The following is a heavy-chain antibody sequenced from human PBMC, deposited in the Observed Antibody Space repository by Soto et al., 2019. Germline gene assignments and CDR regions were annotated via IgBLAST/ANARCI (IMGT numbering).Heavy chain of an antibody. D-gene: IGHD1-1*01. J-gene: IGHJ6*02. CDR1: GFTFSSYA. Sequence: GSLRLSCAASGFTFSSYAMSWVRQAPGKGLEWVSAISGSGGSTYYADSVKGRFTISRDNSKNTLYLQMNSLRAEDTAVYYCAKNWNRISYYYGMDVWGQGTTVTVSS. V-gene: IGHV3-23*01. CDR3: AKNWNRISYYYGMDV. CDR2: ISGSGGST.